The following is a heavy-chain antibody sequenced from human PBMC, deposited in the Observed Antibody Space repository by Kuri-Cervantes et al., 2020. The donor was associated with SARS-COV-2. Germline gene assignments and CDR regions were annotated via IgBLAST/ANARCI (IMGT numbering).Heavy chain of an antibody. CDR3: ARETELYCSSTSCHPYNWFDP. CDR1: GYTFTNYV. V-gene: IGHV1-8*01. D-gene: IGHD2-2*01. Sequence: ASVKVSCKASGYTFTNYVINWVRQATGQGLELMGWMNPSSGDTGYAQKFQGRVTMTRSTSESTACMELSSLRSEDTAVHYCARETELYCSSTSCHPYNWFDPWGQGTLVTVSS. CDR2: MNPSSGDT. J-gene: IGHJ5*02.